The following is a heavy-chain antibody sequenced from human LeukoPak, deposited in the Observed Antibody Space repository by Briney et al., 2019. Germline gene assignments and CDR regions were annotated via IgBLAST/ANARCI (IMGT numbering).Heavy chain of an antibody. V-gene: IGHV4-61*02. CDR2: IYTSGST. D-gene: IGHD3-22*01. CDR1: GGSISSGSYY. CDR3: ARDTVVISHDAFDI. Sequence: SQTLSLTCTVSGGSISSGSYYWNWIRQPGGKRLEWIGRIYTSGSTHYNPSLKSRATISVDTSKNQFSLRLSSVTAADTAVYYCARDTVVISHDAFDIWGLGTMVTVSS. J-gene: IGHJ3*02.